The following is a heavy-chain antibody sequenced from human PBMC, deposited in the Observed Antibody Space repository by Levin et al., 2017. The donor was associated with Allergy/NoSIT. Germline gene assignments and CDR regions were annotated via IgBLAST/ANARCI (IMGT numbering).Heavy chain of an antibody. V-gene: IGHV3-23*01. J-gene: IGHJ6*02. CDR1: GFSFSTSP. CDR3: ARDEKSRYYGMDV. CDR2: ISDTGGTT. D-gene: IGHD3-16*02. Sequence: GESLKISCAASGFSFSTSPMTWIRQAPGRGLEWVSRISDTGGTTYYAPSFKGRFIISRDNSQNTVYLQMSSLRAEDTAVYFCARDEKSRYYGMDVWGQGTAVTVSS.